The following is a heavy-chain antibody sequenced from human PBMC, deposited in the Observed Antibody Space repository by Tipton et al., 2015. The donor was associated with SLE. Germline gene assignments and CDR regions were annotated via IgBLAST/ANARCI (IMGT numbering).Heavy chain of an antibody. CDR1: GGSFSGYY. Sequence: TLSLTCAVYGGSFSGYYWSWIRQPPGKGLEWIGEINHSGSTNYNPSLKSRVTISVDTFKNQFSLKLSSVTAADTAVYYCAREVVAYDAFDIWGQGTMVTVSS. CDR3: AREVVAYDAFDI. CDR2: INHSGST. D-gene: IGHD2-2*01. J-gene: IGHJ3*02. V-gene: IGHV4-34*01.